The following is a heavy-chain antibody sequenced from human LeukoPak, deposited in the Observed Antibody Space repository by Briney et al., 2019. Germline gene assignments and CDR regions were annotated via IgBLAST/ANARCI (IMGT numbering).Heavy chain of an antibody. J-gene: IGHJ6*03. CDR2: IYYSGST. D-gene: IGHD4-11*01. Sequence: SQTLSLTWTVSGGSIGSGDYYWSWIRQPPGKGLEWIGYIYYSGSTYYNPSLKSRVTISVDTSKNQFSLKLSSVTAADTAVYCCARDWSVTDYYYYMDVWGKGTTVTVSS. CDR3: ARDWSVTDYYYYMDV. V-gene: IGHV4-30-4*08. CDR1: GGSIGSGDYY.